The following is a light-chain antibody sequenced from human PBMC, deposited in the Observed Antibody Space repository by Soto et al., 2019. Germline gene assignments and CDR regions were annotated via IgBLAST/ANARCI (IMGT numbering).Light chain of an antibody. J-gene: IGLJ1*01. CDR1: SSVGGSYIY. V-gene: IGLV2-14*01. CDR2: DVS. CDR3: VSYTTFSSYV. Sequence: QSVLTQPASVSGSPGQSITISCTGTSSVGGSYIYVSWYQPHPGKAPKLMIYDVSNRPSGVSNRCSGSESGNTASLTISGLQTEDEAEYYCVSYTTFSSYVFGTGTKVTVL.